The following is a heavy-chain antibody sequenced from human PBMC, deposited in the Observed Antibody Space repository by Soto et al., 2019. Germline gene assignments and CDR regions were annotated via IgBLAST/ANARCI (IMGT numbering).Heavy chain of an antibody. CDR1: GYRFTSYG. D-gene: IGHD4-17*01. CDR3: ASAAIGDPYWFGA. V-gene: IGHV1-18*01. J-gene: IGHJ5*02. CDR2: IGVYNGNT. Sequence: QVQLVQSGAEVKKPGASVKVSCKASGYRFTSYGISWVRQAPGQGLEWMGWIGVYNGNTNYAQKFQGRVTMTTDTXESTAYTAQRSPRSDDTAVYCCASAAIGDPYWFGAWGQGTLVTVSS.